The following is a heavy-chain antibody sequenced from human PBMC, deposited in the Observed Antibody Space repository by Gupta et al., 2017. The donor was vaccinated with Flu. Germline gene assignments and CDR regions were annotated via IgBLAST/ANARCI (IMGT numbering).Heavy chain of an antibody. CDR3: AGHGYRYGMDV. V-gene: IGHV4-34*01. CDR2: INHSGST. D-gene: IGHD5-24*01. Sequence: QVQLQQWGAGRLKPSETLSLTCAVYGGSFSGYYWSWIRQPPGKGLEWIGEINHSGSTNYNPSLKSRVTISVDTSKNQFSLKLSSVTAADTAVYYCAGHGYRYGMDVWGQGTTVTVSS. CDR1: GGSFSGYY. J-gene: IGHJ6*02.